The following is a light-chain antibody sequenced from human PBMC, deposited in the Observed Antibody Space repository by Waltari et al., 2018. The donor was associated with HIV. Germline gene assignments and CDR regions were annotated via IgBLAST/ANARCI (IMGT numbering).Light chain of an antibody. Sequence: AIQMNQSPSYLYASVGDRFTITCRASQGIRNDLGWYQQKPGKAPKLLIYAASSLQSGVPSRFSGSGSGTDFTLTISSLQPEDFATYYCLQDYNYPYTFGQGTKLEIK. CDR2: AAS. CDR3: LQDYNYPYT. CDR1: QGIRND. V-gene: IGKV1-6*01. J-gene: IGKJ2*01.